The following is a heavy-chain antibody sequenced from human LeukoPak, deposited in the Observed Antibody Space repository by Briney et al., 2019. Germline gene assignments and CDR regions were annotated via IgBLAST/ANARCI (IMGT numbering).Heavy chain of an antibody. CDR2: ISSSSSTI. Sequence: GGSLRLSCAASGFTFSSYSMNWVRQAPGKGLDWVSYISSSSSTIYYADSVKGRFTSSRDNARNSLYLQMNSLRAEDTAVYYCARGYSNYGYVFNIWGQGTMVTVSS. V-gene: IGHV3-48*04. CDR3: ARGYSNYGYVFNI. CDR1: GFTFSSYS. J-gene: IGHJ3*02. D-gene: IGHD4-11*01.